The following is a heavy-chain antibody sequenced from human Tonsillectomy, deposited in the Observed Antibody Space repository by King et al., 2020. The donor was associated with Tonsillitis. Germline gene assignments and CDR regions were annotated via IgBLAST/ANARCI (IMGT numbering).Heavy chain of an antibody. CDR1: GGSISSSNW. J-gene: IGHJ4*02. Sequence: QLQESGPGLVKPSGTLSLTCAVSGGSISSSNWWSWVRQPPGKGLEWIGEIYHSGSTNYNPSLKSRVTISVDKSKNQFSLKLSSVTAADTAVYYCARDPSGDIVVVPAAPEDYWGQGTLVTVSS. V-gene: IGHV4-4*02. CDR2: IYHSGST. CDR3: ARDPSGDIVVVPAAPEDY. D-gene: IGHD2-2*01.